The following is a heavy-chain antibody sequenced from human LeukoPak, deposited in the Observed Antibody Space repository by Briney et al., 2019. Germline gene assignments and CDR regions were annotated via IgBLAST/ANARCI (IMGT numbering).Heavy chain of an antibody. CDR1: GFTFSSYA. CDR3: AKHQLQLWFNDY. D-gene: IGHD5-18*01. CDR2: ISGSGGST. J-gene: IGHJ4*02. V-gene: IGHV3-23*01. Sequence: PGGSLRLSCAASGFTFSSYAMSWVRQAPGKGLEWVSAISGSGGSTYHADSVNGRFTISRDNSKNTLYLQMNSLRAADTALYYCAKHQLQLWFNDYWGQGTLVTVSP.